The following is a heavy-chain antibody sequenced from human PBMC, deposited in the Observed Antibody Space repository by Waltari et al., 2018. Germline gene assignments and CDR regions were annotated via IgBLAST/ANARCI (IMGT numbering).Heavy chain of an antibody. V-gene: IGHV4-38-2*02. Sequence: VQLQESGPGLVKASETLSLTYAVSGYSIRSGSHLGRIRQPPGKGLEWIGNINYSGSTYYNPSLKSRVTISVDTSKNQFSLKLSSVTAADTAVYYCARDRGPARNWFDPWGQGTLVTVSS. J-gene: IGHJ5*02. D-gene: IGHD3-10*01. CDR1: GYSIRSGSH. CDR3: ARDRGPARNWFDP. CDR2: INYSGST.